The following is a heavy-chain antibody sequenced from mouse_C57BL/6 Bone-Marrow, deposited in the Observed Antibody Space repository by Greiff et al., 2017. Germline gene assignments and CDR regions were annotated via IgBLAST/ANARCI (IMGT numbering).Heavy chain of an antibody. V-gene: IGHV14-2*01. Sequence: VQLQQSGAELVKPGASVKLSCTASGFNIKDYYMHWVKQRPEQGLEWIGRIDPEDGETKYAPKFPGKATITADTSSNTAYLQLSSLTSEDTAVYYCASVVIDYWGQGTTLTVSS. J-gene: IGHJ2*01. CDR3: ASVVIDY. CDR2: IDPEDGET. D-gene: IGHD1-1*01. CDR1: GFNIKDYY.